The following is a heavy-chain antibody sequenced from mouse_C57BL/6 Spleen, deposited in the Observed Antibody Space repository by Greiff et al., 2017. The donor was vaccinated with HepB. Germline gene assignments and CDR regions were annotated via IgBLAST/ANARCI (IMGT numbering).Heavy chain of an antibody. J-gene: IGHJ4*01. CDR3: ARRGHYDDYYAMDY. CDR1: GFTFSSYA. V-gene: IGHV5-4*03. D-gene: IGHD2-4*01. Sequence: EVQRVESGGGLVKPGGSLKLSCAASGFTFSSYAMSWVRQTPEKRLEWVATISDGGSYTYYPDNVKGRCTISRDNAKNNLYLQMSHLKSEDTAMYYGARRGHYDDYYAMDYWGQGTSVTVSS. CDR2: ISDGGSYT.